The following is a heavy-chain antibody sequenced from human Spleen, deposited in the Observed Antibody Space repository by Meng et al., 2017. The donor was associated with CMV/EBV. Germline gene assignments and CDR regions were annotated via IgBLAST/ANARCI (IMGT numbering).Heavy chain of an antibody. CDR2: ISSSGSIT. D-gene: IGHD1-26*01. Sequence: ASRFTFSDYYMTWIRQAPGKGLEWVSYISSSGSITKYLDSLKGRFTISRDNAKNSLFLQMNSLTVEDTAVYYCARDSSAVHNWLDSWGQGTLVTVSS. CDR1: RFTFSDYY. J-gene: IGHJ5*01. CDR3: ARDSSAVHNWLDS. V-gene: IGHV3-11*04.